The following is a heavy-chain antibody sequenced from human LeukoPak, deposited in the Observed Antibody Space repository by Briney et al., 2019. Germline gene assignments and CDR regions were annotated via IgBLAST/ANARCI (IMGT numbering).Heavy chain of an antibody. CDR2: IYYSGST. CDR3: ARDPGARSGWYIGNYYYGMDV. Sequence: PSETLSLTCTVSGGSISSYYWSWIRQPPGKGPEWIGYIYYSGSTNYNPSLKSRVTISVDTSKNQFSLKLSSVTAADTAVYYCARDPGARSGWYIGNYYYGMDVWGQGTTVTVSS. CDR1: GGSISSYY. V-gene: IGHV4-59*01. J-gene: IGHJ6*02. D-gene: IGHD6-19*01.